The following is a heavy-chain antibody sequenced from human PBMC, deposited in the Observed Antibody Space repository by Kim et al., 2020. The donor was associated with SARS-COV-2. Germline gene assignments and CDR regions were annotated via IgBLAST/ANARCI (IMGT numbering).Heavy chain of an antibody. V-gene: IGHV3-23*01. CDR1: GVTFDIYA. CDR2: ISGGGVNK. CDR3: AKVVVMDDYNYYYYYGMDV. Sequence: GGSLRLSCVSSGVTFDIYAMTWVRQAPGKGLEWVSVISGGGVNKFYADSVRGRFTISRDNSKNTLFLQMNSLRDEDTALYYCAKVVVMDDYNYYYYYGMDVWGQGTPVTVSS. J-gene: IGHJ6*02. D-gene: IGHD3-16*01.